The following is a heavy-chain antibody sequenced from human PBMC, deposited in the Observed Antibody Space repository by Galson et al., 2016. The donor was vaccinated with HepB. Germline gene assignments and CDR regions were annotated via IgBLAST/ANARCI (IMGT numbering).Heavy chain of an antibody. J-gene: IGHJ4*02. V-gene: IGHV4-39*01. Sequence: SETLSLTCTVSGGSISSNIYLWAWVRQPPGKGLEWIGTIYYRGTTYYNPSLKSRLTMDVDTSKNQFSLKLSSVTAADTSVYYCARLVHGGTFFDSWGQGTLVTVSS. CDR3: ARLVHGGTFFDS. CDR2: IYYRGTT. CDR1: GGSISSNIYL. D-gene: IGHD1-14*01.